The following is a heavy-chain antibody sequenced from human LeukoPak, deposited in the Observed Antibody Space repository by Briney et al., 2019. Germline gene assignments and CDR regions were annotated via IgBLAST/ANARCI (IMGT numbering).Heavy chain of an antibody. J-gene: IGHJ4*02. CDR1: GFIVSTNH. V-gene: IGHV3-53*01. CDR3: ARDLGRLGY. Sequence: GGSLRLSCAASGFIVSTNHMSWVRQAPGKGLEWVSVIYSGGTTYYADSVKGRFTISRDDSKNTLYLQMNSLRAEDTAVYYCARDLGRLGYWGQGTLVTVSS. CDR2: IYSGGTT.